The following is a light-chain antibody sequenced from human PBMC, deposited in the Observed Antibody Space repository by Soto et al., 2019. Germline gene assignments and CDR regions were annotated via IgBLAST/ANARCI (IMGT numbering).Light chain of an antibody. Sequence: DIPMTQSPSSLSASVGDRVTITCQASQDISNYLNWYQQKPGKAPKLLIYDASNLKTGVPSRFSGSGSGTDLTFTISSLQPEDIATDYCQQYDNLPPYTFGQGTKLEIK. CDR2: DAS. J-gene: IGKJ2*01. V-gene: IGKV1-33*01. CDR1: QDISNY. CDR3: QQYDNLPPYT.